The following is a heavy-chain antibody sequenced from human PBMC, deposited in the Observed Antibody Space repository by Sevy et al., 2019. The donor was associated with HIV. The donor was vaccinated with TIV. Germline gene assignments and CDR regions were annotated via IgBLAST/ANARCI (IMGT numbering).Heavy chain of an antibody. D-gene: IGHD4-17*01. Sequence: GGSLRLSCEASGFPFTNHGVHWVRQAPGKGLARVALMWFDGSNKYYADSVKGRFTVSRDDSKNTLYLQMNSLRADDTAIYYCARDREFYDHGEYGPTSAPDLWGQGTLVTVSS. CDR2: MWFDGSNK. J-gene: IGHJ5*02. CDR1: GFPFTNHG. V-gene: IGHV3-33*08. CDR3: ARDREFYDHGEYGPTSAPDL.